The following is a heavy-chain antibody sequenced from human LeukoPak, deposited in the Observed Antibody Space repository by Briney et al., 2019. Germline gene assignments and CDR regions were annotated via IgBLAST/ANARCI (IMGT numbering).Heavy chain of an antibody. V-gene: IGHV5-51*01. CDR2: IYPGDSDT. CDR3: ARQRYSSSSGYYFDY. Sequence: GESLKISCKGSGYSFTSYWIGWVRQKPGKGLEWMGIIYPGDSDTRYSPSFQGQVTISADKSISTAYLQWSSLKASDTAMYYCARQRYSSSSGYYFDYWGQGTLVTVSS. CDR1: GYSFTSYW. D-gene: IGHD6-6*01. J-gene: IGHJ4*02.